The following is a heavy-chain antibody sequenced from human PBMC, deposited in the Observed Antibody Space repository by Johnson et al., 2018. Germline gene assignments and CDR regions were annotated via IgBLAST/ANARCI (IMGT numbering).Heavy chain of an antibody. V-gene: IGHV3-30*03. J-gene: IGHJ1*01. CDR3: ARDPGLLGDSSGYYPEYFQH. CDR1: GFTFSSYG. Sequence: VQLVESGGGVVQPGRSLRLSCAASGFTFSSYGMHWVRQAPGKGLEWVAVISYDGSNKYYADSVKGRFTISRDNSKNSLYLQMNSLRDEDTAVYYCARDPGLLGDSSGYYPEYFQHWGQGTLVTVSS. CDR2: ISYDGSNK. D-gene: IGHD3-22*01.